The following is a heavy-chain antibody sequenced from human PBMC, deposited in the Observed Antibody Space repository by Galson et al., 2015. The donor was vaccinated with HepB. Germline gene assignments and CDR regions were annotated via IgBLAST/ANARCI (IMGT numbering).Heavy chain of an antibody. J-gene: IGHJ3*01. V-gene: IGHV1-3*01. CDR3: ARAGDYYDSRGFISDAFEV. D-gene: IGHD3-22*01. CDR2: INGGYGNT. Sequence: VKVSCKASGYSFISYAIHWVRQAPGQRLEWMGWINGGYGNTKFSQKFQGRVTFTRDTSASTAYMELSSLRSEDTAVYYCARAGDYYDSRGFISDAFEVWGQGTMVTVSS. CDR1: GYSFISYA.